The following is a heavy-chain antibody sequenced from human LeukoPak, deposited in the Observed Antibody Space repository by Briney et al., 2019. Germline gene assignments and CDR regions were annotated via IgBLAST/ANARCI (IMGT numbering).Heavy chain of an antibody. D-gene: IGHD1-26*01. CDR2: ISPNSGGT. Sequence: ASVKVSCKASGYTFTGYYMHWVRQAPGQGLEWMGWISPNSGGTNYAQKFQGRVTMTRDTSISTAYMELNRLRSDDTAVYYCARDSGSYCLDYWGQGTLVTDSS. V-gene: IGHV1-2*02. J-gene: IGHJ4*02. CDR1: GYTFTGYY. CDR3: ARDSGSYCLDY.